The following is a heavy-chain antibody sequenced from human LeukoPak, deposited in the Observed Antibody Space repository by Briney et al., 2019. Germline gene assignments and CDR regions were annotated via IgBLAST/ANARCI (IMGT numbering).Heavy chain of an antibody. CDR1: GGSISSYY. D-gene: IGHD5-12*01. Sequence: SETLSLTCTVSGGSISSYYWSWIRQPPGKGLEWIGYIYYSGSTNYNPSLKSRVTISVDTSKNQFSLKLSSVTAADTAVYYCASHRDIVANFDYWGQGTLVTASS. V-gene: IGHV4-59*01. J-gene: IGHJ4*02. CDR3: ASHRDIVANFDY. CDR2: IYYSGST.